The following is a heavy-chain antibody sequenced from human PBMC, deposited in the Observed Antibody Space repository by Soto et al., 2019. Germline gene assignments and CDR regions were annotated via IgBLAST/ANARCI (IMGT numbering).Heavy chain of an antibody. CDR2: IYYSGST. V-gene: IGHV4-39*01. CDR3: ATSGLMVRGVIMKFRPFDY. Sequence: PSETQCLTCTVSGGSISGSSDYWGWIRQPPGKGLEWIGSIYYSGSTYYNPSLKSRVTISVDTSKNQFSLKLSSVTAADTAVYYCATSGLMVRGVIMKFRPFDYWGQGTLVTVSS. J-gene: IGHJ4*02. D-gene: IGHD3-10*01. CDR1: GGSISGSSDY.